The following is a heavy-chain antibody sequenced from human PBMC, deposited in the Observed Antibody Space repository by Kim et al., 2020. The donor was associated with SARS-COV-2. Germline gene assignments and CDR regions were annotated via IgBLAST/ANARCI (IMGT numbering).Heavy chain of an antibody. Sequence: SETLSLTCTVSGGSISSSSYYWGWIRQPPGKGLEWIGSIYYSGSTYYNPSLKSRVTISVDTSKNQFSLKLSSVTTADTAVYYCARDVAYCGGDCLFQHWGQGTLVTVSS. D-gene: IGHD2-21*02. J-gene: IGHJ1*01. V-gene: IGHV4-39*07. CDR2: IYYSGST. CDR1: GGSISSSSYY. CDR3: ARDVAYCGGDCLFQH.